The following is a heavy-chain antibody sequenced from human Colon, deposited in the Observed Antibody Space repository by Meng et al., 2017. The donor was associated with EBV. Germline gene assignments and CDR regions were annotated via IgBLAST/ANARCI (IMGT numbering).Heavy chain of an antibody. D-gene: IGHD4-23*01. CDR3: ARDLRAVGKDLDY. Sequence: QVQLVQAGADLKKPGASVKVACKASGYSLTSYGINWVRQAPGQGLEWMGWINHNAGDPTYAQAFTGRFVFSFDTSLNTAYLQISNLKAEDTAVYYCARDLRAVGKDLDYWGQGTLGTVAS. V-gene: IGHV7-4-1*02. J-gene: IGHJ4*02. CDR2: INHNAGDP. CDR1: GYSLTSYG.